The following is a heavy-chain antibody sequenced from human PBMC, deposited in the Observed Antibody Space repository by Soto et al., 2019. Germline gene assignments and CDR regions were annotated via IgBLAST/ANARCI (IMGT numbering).Heavy chain of an antibody. J-gene: IGHJ4*02. CDR1: GYTLTNYG. D-gene: IGHD3-22*01. Sequence: QVQLVQSGAEVKKPGTSVKVSCKASGYTLTNYGISWVRQAPGQGLEWMGWISGHNGNTNYAQKFQGRVTMTTDTSTSTVNRELRSLRSDDTAVYYCASDRGYYSDSSGYGFGYGGPGPLVTVSS. V-gene: IGHV1-18*01. CDR2: ISGHNGNT. CDR3: ASDRGYYSDSSGYGFGY.